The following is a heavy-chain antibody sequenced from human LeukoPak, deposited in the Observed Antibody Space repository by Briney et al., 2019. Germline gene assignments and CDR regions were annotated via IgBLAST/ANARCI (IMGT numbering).Heavy chain of an antibody. V-gene: IGHV3-74*01. Sequence: GGSLRLSCTASGFTFSSYWMHWVRQAPGKGLVWVSYINSDGSATNYADSVKGRFTISRDNAKNMVYLQMNSLRAEDTAVYYCARALYPVGWGYWGQGILVTVSS. CDR2: INSDGSAT. D-gene: IGHD6-19*01. CDR3: ARALYPVGWGY. J-gene: IGHJ4*02. CDR1: GFTFSSYW.